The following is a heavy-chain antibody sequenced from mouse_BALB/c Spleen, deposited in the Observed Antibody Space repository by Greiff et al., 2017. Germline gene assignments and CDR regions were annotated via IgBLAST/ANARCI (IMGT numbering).Heavy chain of an antibody. CDR1: GFNIKDTY. CDR3: ASLNYYGSSGFAY. CDR2: IDPANGNT. J-gene: IGHJ3*01. Sequence: VQLQQSGAELVKPGASVKLSCTASGFNIKDTYMHWVKQRPEQGLEWIGRIDPANGNTKYDPKFQGKATITADTSSNTAYLQLSSLTSEDTAVYYCASLNYYGSSGFAYWGQGTLVTVSA. D-gene: IGHD1-1*01. V-gene: IGHV14-3*02.